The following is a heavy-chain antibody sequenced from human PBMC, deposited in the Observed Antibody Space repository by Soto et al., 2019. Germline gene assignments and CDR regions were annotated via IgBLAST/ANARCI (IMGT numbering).Heavy chain of an antibody. V-gene: IGHV1-2*02. CDR1: GYAFTGYY. J-gene: IGHJ4*02. CDR2: INPNSGGT. D-gene: IGHD3-10*01. CDR3: AITMVRGVMCYFEY. Sequence: ASLKVSCKASGYAFTGYYMHWVRQAPGQGLEWMGWINPNSGGTNYAQKFQGRVTMTRDTSISTAYMELSRLRSDDTAVYYCAITMVRGVMCYFEYWGQGTPVTVSS.